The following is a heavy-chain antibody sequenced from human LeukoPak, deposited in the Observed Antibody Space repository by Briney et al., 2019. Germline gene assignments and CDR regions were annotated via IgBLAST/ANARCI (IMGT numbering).Heavy chain of an antibody. D-gene: IGHD6-13*01. CDR2: INPSGGST. CDR1: GYTFTSYY. J-gene: IGHJ4*02. Sequence: ASVKVSCKASGYTFTSYYMHWVRQAPGQGLEWMGIINPSGGSTSYAQKFQGGVTMTRDTSTSTVYMELSSLRSEDTAVHYCARDRIAAAGTNDYWGQGTLVTVSS. V-gene: IGHV1-46*01. CDR3: ARDRIAAAGTNDY.